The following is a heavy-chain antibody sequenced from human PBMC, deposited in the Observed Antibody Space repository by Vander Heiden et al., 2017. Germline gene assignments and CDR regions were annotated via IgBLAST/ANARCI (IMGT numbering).Heavy chain of an antibody. V-gene: IGHV2-26*01. CDR3: ARIRWVAYYYYYYCMDV. Sequence: VTLKESGPVLVKPTETLTLTCTVSGFSLSHARMGVSWIRQPPGKALEWLAHIFSNDEQSYSTSLKSRLTISKDTSKSQVVLTMTNMDPVDTATYYCARIRWVAYYYYYYCMDVWGQGTTVTVSS. CDR1: GFSLSHARMG. CDR2: IFSNDEQ. D-gene: IGHD2-15*01. J-gene: IGHJ6*02.